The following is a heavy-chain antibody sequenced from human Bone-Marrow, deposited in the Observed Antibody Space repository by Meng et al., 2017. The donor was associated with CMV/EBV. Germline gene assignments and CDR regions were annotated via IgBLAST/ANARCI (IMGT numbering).Heavy chain of an antibody. V-gene: IGHV4-34*01. CDR1: GGSFSGYY. D-gene: IGHD3-22*01. CDR3: ARGVIINDY. CDR2: INHSGST. J-gene: IGHJ4*02. Sequence: SETLSLTCAVYGGSFSGYYWNWIRQPPGKGLEWIGEINHSGSTNYNPSLKSRVTISVDTSKNQFSLKLSSVTAADTAVYYCARGVIINDYWGQGTLVTVSS.